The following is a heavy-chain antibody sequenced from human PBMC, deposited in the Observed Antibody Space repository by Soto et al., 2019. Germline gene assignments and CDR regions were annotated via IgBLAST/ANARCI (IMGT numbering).Heavy chain of an antibody. CDR2: ISAYNGDT. CDR3: ARDGALYGDYGGY. CDR1: GYSFIGYG. J-gene: IGHJ4*02. D-gene: IGHD4-17*01. V-gene: IGHV1-18*01. Sequence: QVQLVQSGAEVKKPGASVKVSCKASGYSFIGYGFSWVRQAPGQGLEYMGWISAYNGDTHYAQSLQGRVTMPTETSTSTAYLELRSLRPDDRAVYYWARDGALYGDYGGYWGQGTLVTGSS.